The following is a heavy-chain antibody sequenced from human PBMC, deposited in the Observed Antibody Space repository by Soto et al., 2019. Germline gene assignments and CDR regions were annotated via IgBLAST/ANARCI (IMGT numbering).Heavy chain of an antibody. Sequence: ASVKVSCKVSGYTLTDLSMQWVRQAPGKGLEWMGGFDPEDGETIYAQKFQGRVTMTEDTATDTVYMELSSLRSEDTAVYYCARPHYDILTSYPWDAFDIWGQGTMVTVSS. V-gene: IGHV1-24*01. D-gene: IGHD3-9*01. J-gene: IGHJ3*02. CDR3: ARPHYDILTSYPWDAFDI. CDR2: FDPEDGET. CDR1: GYTLTDLS.